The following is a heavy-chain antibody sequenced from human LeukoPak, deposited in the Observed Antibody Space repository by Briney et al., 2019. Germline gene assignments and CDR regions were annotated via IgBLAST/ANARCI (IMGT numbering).Heavy chain of an antibody. D-gene: IGHD2-8*01. V-gene: IGHV3-23*01. CDR3: AKRITVSAGYYLDS. CDR2: VSGGGAYT. J-gene: IGHJ4*02. CDR1: GFTVSSNY. Sequence: GGSLRLSCAASGFTVSSNYMSWVRQAPGKGLEWVSTVSGGGAYTYDADSVKGRFTVSRDDSKSMHFLQMNSLRPEDTALYFCAKRITVSAGYYLDSWGQGTLVAVSS.